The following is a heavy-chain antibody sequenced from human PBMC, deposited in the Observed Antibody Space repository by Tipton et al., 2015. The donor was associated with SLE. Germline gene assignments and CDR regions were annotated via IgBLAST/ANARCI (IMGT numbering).Heavy chain of an antibody. CDR1: GFTFSSYG. D-gene: IGHD6-13*01. V-gene: IGHV3-33*08. Sequence: SLRLSCAASGFTFSSYGMHWVRQAPGKGLEWVAVIWYDGSNKYYADSVKGRFTISRDNSKNTLYLQMNSLRTDDTAVYYCAAELVDAFDIWGQGTMVTVSS. CDR3: AAELVDAFDI. CDR2: IWYDGSNK. J-gene: IGHJ3*02.